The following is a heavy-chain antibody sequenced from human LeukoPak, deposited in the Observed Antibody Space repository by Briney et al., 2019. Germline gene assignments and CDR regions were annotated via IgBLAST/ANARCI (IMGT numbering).Heavy chain of an antibody. CDR1: GFTVSSNY. Sequence: GGSLRLSCAASGFTVSSNYMSWVRQAPGKGLEWVSAISGSGGSTYYADSVKGRFTISRDNSKNTLYLQMNSLRAEDTAVYYCAKAHLLEWLLNYWGQGTLVTVSS. J-gene: IGHJ4*02. CDR3: AKAHLLEWLLNY. CDR2: ISGSGGST. V-gene: IGHV3-23*01. D-gene: IGHD3-3*01.